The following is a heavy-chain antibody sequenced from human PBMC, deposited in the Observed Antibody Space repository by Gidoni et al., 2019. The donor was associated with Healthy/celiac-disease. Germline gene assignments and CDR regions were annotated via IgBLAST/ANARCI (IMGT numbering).Heavy chain of an antibody. CDR1: GYTYTRYA. J-gene: IGHJ6*02. CDR2: SNAGNGNT. Sequence: QVQLVQSGAEVKKPGASVKVSCKASGYTYTRYAMHWVRQAPGQRLEWMGWSNAGNGNTKSSQMFQGRGTITRDTSASTAYMDLSSLRSEDTAVYYCAGIVLEWCDYYGMDVWGQGTTVTVSS. CDR3: AGIVLEWCDYYGMDV. D-gene: IGHD3-3*01. V-gene: IGHV1-3*01.